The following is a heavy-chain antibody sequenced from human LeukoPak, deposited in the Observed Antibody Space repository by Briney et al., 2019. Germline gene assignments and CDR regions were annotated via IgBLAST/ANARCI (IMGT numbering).Heavy chain of an antibody. Sequence: SVKVSCKASGGTFSSYAISWVRQAPGQGLEWMGRIIPILGIANYAQKFQGRVTITADKSTSTAYMELSSLRSEDTAVYYCARVSVVAATLHWFDPWGQGTLVTVSS. V-gene: IGHV1-69*04. D-gene: IGHD2-15*01. CDR2: IIPILGIA. CDR3: ARVSVVAATLHWFDP. J-gene: IGHJ5*02. CDR1: GGTFSSYA.